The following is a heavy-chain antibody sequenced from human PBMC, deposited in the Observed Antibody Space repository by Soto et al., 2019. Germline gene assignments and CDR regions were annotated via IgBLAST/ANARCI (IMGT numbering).Heavy chain of an antibody. CDR2: IIPIFGTA. CDR3: ARAIVGPTTTGWLDP. Sequence: ASVKVSCEASGGTLSRYAISWVRQAPGQGLEWMGGIIPIFGTANYAPKFQGRVTITADESTSTAYMELSSLRFEDTAVYYCARAIVGPTTTGWLDPWGQGTLVTVTS. J-gene: IGHJ5*02. CDR1: GGTLSRYA. V-gene: IGHV1-69*13. D-gene: IGHD1-26*01.